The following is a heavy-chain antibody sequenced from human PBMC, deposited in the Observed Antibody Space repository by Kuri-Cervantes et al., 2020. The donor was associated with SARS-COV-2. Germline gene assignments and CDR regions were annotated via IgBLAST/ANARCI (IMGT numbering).Heavy chain of an antibody. D-gene: IGHD3-22*01. V-gene: IGHV3-15*01. Sequence: GESLKISCAASGFTFSSYWMSWVHQAPGKGLEWVGRIKSKTDGGTTDYAAPVKGRFTISRDDSKNTLYPQMNSLKTEDTAVYYCTTDYYDSNSPGYWGQGTLVTVSS. CDR1: GFTFSSYW. CDR3: TTDYYDSNSPGY. CDR2: IKSKTDGGTT. J-gene: IGHJ4*02.